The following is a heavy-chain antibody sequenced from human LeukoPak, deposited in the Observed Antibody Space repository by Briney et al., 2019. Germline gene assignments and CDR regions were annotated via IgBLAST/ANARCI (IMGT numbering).Heavy chain of an antibody. CDR3: AKAELRYFDWSYPYYYGMDV. J-gene: IGHJ6*02. Sequence: GSLRLSCAASGFTFSSYAMSWVRQAPGKGLEWVSAISGSGGSTYYADSVKGRFTISRDNSKNTLYLQMNSLRAEDTAVYYCAKAELRYFDWSYPYYYGMDVWGQGTTVTVSS. CDR1: GFTFSSYA. V-gene: IGHV3-23*01. D-gene: IGHD3-9*01. CDR2: ISGSGGST.